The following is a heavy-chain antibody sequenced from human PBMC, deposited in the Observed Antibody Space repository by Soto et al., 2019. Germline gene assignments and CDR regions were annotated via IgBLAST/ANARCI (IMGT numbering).Heavy chain of an antibody. Sequence: GESLKISCKGSGYSFTSDWIGWLRQMPGKGLEWIGIIYPGDSDTRYSPSFQGQVTISADKSISTAYLQWSSLKASDTAMYYCARNGQTGYSSSLYYYGMDVWGQGTTVTVSS. J-gene: IGHJ6*02. V-gene: IGHV5-51*01. CDR3: ARNGQTGYSSSLYYYGMDV. CDR1: GYSFTSDW. D-gene: IGHD6-6*01. CDR2: IYPGDSDT.